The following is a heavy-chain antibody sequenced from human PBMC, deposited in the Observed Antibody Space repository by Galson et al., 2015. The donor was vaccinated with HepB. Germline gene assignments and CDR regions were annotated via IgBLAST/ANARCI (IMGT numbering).Heavy chain of an antibody. J-gene: IGHJ1*01. CDR1: GFTFSSYS. V-gene: IGHV3-21*01. CDR3: ARDLGGGDGDRYFQH. D-gene: IGHD2-21*02. Sequence: SLRLSCAATGFTFSSYSMNWVRQAPGKGLEWVSSISSSSSYIYYADSVKGRFTISRDNAKNSLYLQMNSLRAEDTAVYYCARDLGGGDGDRYFQHWGQGTLVTVSS. CDR2: ISSSSSYI.